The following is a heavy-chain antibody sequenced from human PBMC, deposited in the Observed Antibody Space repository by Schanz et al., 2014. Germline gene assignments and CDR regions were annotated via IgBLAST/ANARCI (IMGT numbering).Heavy chain of an antibody. J-gene: IGHJ6*02. V-gene: IGHV3-74*02. Sequence: VQLVESGGGVVQPGRSLRLSCAASGFTFSSYAMHWVRQAPGKGLVSVSRISGDGTTTSYADSVRGRFTISRDTAKNTVFLQMNNLRAEDTAVYYCARGASRDYFAMDVWGQGTTVTVSS. CDR2: ISGDGTTT. CDR1: GFTFSSYA. CDR3: ARGASRDYFAMDV.